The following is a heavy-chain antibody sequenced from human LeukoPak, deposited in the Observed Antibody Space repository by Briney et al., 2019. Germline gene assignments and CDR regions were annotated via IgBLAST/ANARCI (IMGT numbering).Heavy chain of an antibody. CDR3: ARSMVAALPDAYGY. J-gene: IGHJ4*02. CDR2: IYYSGST. D-gene: IGHD2-15*01. CDR1: GYAITSGGFS. V-gene: IGHV4-31*03. Sequence: SETLSLTCTVSGYAITSGGFSWSWIRQPPGKGLEWIGYIYYSGSTYYNPSLKSRVTISVDTSKNQFSLKLSSVTAADTAVYYCARSMVAALPDAYGYWGQGTLVTVSS.